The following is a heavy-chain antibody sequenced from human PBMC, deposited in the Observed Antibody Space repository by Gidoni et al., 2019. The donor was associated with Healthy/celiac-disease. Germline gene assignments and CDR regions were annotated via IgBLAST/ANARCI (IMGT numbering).Heavy chain of an antibody. CDR1: GFTFISYA. Sequence: QVQLVESGGGVVQPGRSLRHSCAASGFTFISYAMHWVPQAPGKGLEWVAVISYDGSNKYYADSVKGRFTISRDNSKNTLYLQMNSLRAEDTAVYYCARSSRRFLEWLLWEYFQHWGQGTLVTVSS. V-gene: IGHV3-30*04. D-gene: IGHD3-3*01. CDR3: ARSSRRFLEWLLWEYFQH. CDR2: ISYDGSNK. J-gene: IGHJ1*01.